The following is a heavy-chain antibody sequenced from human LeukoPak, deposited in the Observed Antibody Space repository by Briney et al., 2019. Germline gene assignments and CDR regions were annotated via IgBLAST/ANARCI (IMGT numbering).Heavy chain of an antibody. D-gene: IGHD7-27*01. Sequence: ASVKVSFKVSGYTLTELSMHWVRQAPGKGLEWMGGFDPEDGETIYAQKFQGRVTMTEDTSTDTAYMELSSLRSEDTAVYYCATENWGEGNYYYMDVWGKGTTVTVSS. V-gene: IGHV1-24*01. CDR2: FDPEDGET. CDR1: GYTLTELS. J-gene: IGHJ6*03. CDR3: ATENWGEGNYYYMDV.